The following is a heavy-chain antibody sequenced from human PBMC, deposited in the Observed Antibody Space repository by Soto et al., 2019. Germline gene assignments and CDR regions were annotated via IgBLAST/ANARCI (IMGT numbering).Heavy chain of an antibody. J-gene: IGHJ6*02. Sequence: SVKVSCKASGVTFTSSAVRWVRQARGQRLEWIGWIVVGSGNTNYAQKFQERVTITRDMSTSTAYMELSSLRSEDTAVYYCAADSLKDHSHYGMDVWGQGTTVTVSS. V-gene: IGHV1-58*01. CDR1: GVTFTSSA. D-gene: IGHD2-15*01. CDR2: IVVGSGNT. CDR3: AADSLKDHSHYGMDV.